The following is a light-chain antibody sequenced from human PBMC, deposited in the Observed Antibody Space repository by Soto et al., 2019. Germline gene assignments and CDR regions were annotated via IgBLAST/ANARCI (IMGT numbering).Light chain of an antibody. CDR1: QSVSSN. V-gene: IGKV3-15*01. J-gene: IGKJ1*01. Sequence: EMVMTQSPATLSVSPGERATLSCRASQSVSSNLAWYQQKPGQAPRLLIYGASTRATGIPARFSGSGSGTEFTFTISSLQSEDFEVYYCQQYNNWPRTFGQGTKVEIK. CDR3: QQYNNWPRT. CDR2: GAS.